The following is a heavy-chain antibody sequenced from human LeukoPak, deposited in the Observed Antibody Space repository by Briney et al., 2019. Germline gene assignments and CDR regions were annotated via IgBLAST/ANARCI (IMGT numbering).Heavy chain of an antibody. Sequence: PSETLSLTCAVYGGSFSGYYWSWIRQPPGKGLEWIGEINHSGSTNYNPSLKSRVTMSVDTSKNQFSLKLSSVTAADTAVYYCARETSVFTMVRGVIIDSYNWFDPWGQGTLVTGSS. CDR1: GGSFSGYY. J-gene: IGHJ5*02. D-gene: IGHD3-10*01. CDR3: ARETSVFTMVRGVIIDSYNWFDP. CDR2: INHSGST. V-gene: IGHV4-34*01.